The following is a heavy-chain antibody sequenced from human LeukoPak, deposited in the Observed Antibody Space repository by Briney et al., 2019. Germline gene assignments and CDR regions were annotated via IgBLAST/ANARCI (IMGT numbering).Heavy chain of an antibody. Sequence: GGSLRLSCAASGFTFSTYWMSWVRQAPGKGLEWVANIKQDGSDKYYVDSVKGRFTISRDNAADSLYLQMNSLRGEDTAVYYCARGRGLPVRPPNEGFLDYWGRGTLVTVSS. CDR2: IKQDGSDK. V-gene: IGHV3-7*01. J-gene: IGHJ4*02. CDR3: ARGRGLPVRPPNEGFLDY. CDR1: GFTFSTYW. D-gene: IGHD6-6*01.